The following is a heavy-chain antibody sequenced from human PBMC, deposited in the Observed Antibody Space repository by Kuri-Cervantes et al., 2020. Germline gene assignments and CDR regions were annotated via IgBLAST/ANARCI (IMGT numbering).Heavy chain of an antibody. J-gene: IGHJ3*02. V-gene: IGHV4-59*01. D-gene: IGHD2-8*02. Sequence: AETLTLTCTVSGGSINTCYWSWIRQPPGKGLEWIGNIYHSGSTNYNSGTTNYTPSLKSRVTISVDTSKNQFSLKLSSVTAADTAVYYCARELRGTGGPELDIWGQGTMVTVSS. CDR1: GGSINTCY. CDR3: ARELRGTGGPELDI. CDR2: IYHSGST.